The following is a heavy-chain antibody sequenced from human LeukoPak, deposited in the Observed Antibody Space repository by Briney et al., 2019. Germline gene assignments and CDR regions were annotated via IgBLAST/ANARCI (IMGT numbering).Heavy chain of an antibody. CDR2: IKSDGGT. CDR3: ARAPSEIGGYYPEYFRH. Sequence: GGSLRLSCAASGFTFSTYWMHWVRQPPGQGLVWVSRIKSDGGTNYADSVKGRFTISRDNANNTLSLQMNSLRPEDTGVYYCARAPSEIGGYYPEYFRHWGQGTLVTVSS. CDR1: GFTFSTYW. J-gene: IGHJ1*01. D-gene: IGHD3-22*01. V-gene: IGHV3-74*01.